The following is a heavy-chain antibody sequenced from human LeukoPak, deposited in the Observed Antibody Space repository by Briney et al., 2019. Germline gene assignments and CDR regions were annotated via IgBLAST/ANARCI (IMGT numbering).Heavy chain of an antibody. D-gene: IGHD1-20*01. Sequence: GGSLRLSCAASGFTFTSSGFHWVRQAPGQGLEWVALIWYDGSNKYYADSVKGRFTISRDNSKNTVYLQVNSLRAEDTAVYYCARAVFAGDLLTGYWYFDLWCCGTRVTVSS. CDR1: GFTFTSSG. CDR3: ARAVFAGDLLTGYWYFDL. CDR2: IWYDGSNK. V-gene: IGHV3-33*01. J-gene: IGHJ2*01.